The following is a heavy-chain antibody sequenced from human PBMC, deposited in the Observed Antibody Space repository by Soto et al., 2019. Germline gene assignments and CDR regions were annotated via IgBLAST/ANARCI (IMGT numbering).Heavy chain of an antibody. Sequence: EVQLVESGGGLVQPGGSLRLSCAASGFTFSSNWMGWVRQAPGKGLEWVANIKEDGSEKHYVDSVRGRFTISRDNAKNLVYLQMNSLRAEDTAVYHCARGRFLTGIDVWGQGTTVTVSS. CDR2: IKEDGSEK. D-gene: IGHD3-3*01. CDR1: GFTFSSNW. V-gene: IGHV3-7*05. CDR3: ARGRFLTGIDV. J-gene: IGHJ6*02.